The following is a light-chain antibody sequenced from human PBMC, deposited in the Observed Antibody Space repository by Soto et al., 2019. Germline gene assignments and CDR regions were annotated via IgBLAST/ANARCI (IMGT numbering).Light chain of an antibody. CDR3: QQRRYWPVT. CDR2: DAS. V-gene: IGKV3-11*01. J-gene: IGKJ1*01. Sequence: EIVLTQSPAILSMSPGERATLSCRASQSVSSYFAWYQQKPGQAPRLLIYDASNRATGVPARVSGSGSGTDFTLTISSLEPEDVAVYYCQQRRYWPVTFGQGTKVEIK. CDR1: QSVSSY.